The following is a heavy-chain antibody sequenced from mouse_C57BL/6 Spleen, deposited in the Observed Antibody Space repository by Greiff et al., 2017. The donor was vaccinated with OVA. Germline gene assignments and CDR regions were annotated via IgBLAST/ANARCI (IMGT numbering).Heavy chain of an antibody. CDR3: ARKTAQATGAWFAY. V-gene: IGHV1-52*01. CDR1: GYTFTSYW. Sequence: QVQLQQPGAELVRPGSSVKLSCKASGYTFTSYWMHWVKQRPIQGLEWIGNIDPSDSETHYNQKFKDKATLTVDKSSSTAYMQLSSLTSEDSAVYYCARKTAQATGAWFAYWGQGTLVTVSA. J-gene: IGHJ3*01. D-gene: IGHD3-2*02. CDR2: IDPSDSET.